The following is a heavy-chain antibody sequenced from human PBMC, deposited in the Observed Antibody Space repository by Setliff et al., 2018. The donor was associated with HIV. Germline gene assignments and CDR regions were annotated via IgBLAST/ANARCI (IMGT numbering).Heavy chain of an antibody. D-gene: IGHD3-3*01. CDR1: GYSFTNYA. CDR2: INVGNDNT. J-gene: IGHJ6*03. Sequence: ASVKVSCKASGYSFTNYAMHWVRQAPGQRLEWMGWINVGNDNTKYSQTLQGRVTIARDTSTSTAYMELSSLRSEDTAVYYCASLGGYYPYYYYYMDVWGKGTTVTVSS. V-gene: IGHV1-3*01. CDR3: ASLGGYYPYYYYYMDV.